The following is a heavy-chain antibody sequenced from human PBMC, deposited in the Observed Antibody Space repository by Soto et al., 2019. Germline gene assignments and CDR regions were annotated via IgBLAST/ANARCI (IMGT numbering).Heavy chain of an antibody. D-gene: IGHD3-3*01. V-gene: IGHV3-48*02. J-gene: IGHJ4*02. CDR1: GFSFSNYN. Sequence: PGRSLRLSCVASGFSFSNYNMNWVLQAPGKGLEWVSYITDSIDTVHYADSVRGRFTISRDNAESSLYLQMNSLRDEDTAVYFCARDFGHGYYLDYWGRGTLVTVSS. CDR3: ARDFGHGYYLDY. CDR2: ITDSIDTV.